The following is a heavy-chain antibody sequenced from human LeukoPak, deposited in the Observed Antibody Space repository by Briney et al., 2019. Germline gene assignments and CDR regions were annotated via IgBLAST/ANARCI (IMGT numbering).Heavy chain of an antibody. CDR3: AKDRVATERYYMDV. V-gene: IGHV3-74*01. D-gene: IGHD6-13*01. CDR1: GFTFSSYW. J-gene: IGHJ6*03. Sequence: GGSLRLSCAASGFTFSSYWMHWVRQAPGKGLVWVSRINSDGSSTSYADSVKGRFTISRDNAKNTLYLQMNSLRVEDTAVYYCAKDRVATERYYMDVWGKGTTVTISS. CDR2: INSDGSST.